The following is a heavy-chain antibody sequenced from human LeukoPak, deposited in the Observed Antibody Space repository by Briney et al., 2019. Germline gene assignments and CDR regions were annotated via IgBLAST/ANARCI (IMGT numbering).Heavy chain of an antibody. Sequence: GGSLRLSCAASGFTFSDYYMSWIRQAPGKGLEWVSYISSSGSTIYYADSVKGRFTISRDNAKNSLYLQMNSLRAEDTAVYYCAKVDSSGYYAHFDYWGQGTLVTVSS. CDR1: GFTFSDYY. J-gene: IGHJ4*02. V-gene: IGHV3-11*04. D-gene: IGHD3-22*01. CDR3: AKVDSSGYYAHFDY. CDR2: ISSSGSTI.